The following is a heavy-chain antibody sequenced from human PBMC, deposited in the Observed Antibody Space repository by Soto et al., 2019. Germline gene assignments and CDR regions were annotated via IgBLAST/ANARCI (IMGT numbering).Heavy chain of an antibody. CDR1: GLSFGTSGVG. CDR3: ASMTTVATAAFDI. J-gene: IGHJ3*02. CDR2: IYWNDDQ. Sequence: QITLKESGPTLVKPTQTLTLTCTASGLSFGTSGVGVGWIRQPPGKALEWLALIYWNDDQRYSPSLKSSLTNTKDTSKNQVVLTMTNVDPVDTATYYCASMTTVATAAFDIWGQGIMVTVPS. D-gene: IGHD4-17*01. V-gene: IGHV2-5*01.